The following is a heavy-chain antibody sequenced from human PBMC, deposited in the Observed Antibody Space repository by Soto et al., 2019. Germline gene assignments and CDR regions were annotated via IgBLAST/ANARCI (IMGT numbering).Heavy chain of an antibody. D-gene: IGHD5-12*01. CDR2: ASYDGSYK. CDR1: GFTFSSFG. J-gene: IGHJ4*02. Sequence: QVQLVESGGGVVQXGXSLRLSCAASGFTFSSFGMHWVRQAPGKGLEWVAVASYDGSYKYYADSVKGRFTISRDNSKNTLYLQMNSLRAGDTAVYYCAKERSVVATTPDFDYWGQGTLVTVSS. V-gene: IGHV3-30*18. CDR3: AKERSVVATTPDFDY.